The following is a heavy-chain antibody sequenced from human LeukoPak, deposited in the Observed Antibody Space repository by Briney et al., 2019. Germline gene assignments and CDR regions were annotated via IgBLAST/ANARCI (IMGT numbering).Heavy chain of an antibody. D-gene: IGHD2-15*01. CDR2: IYYSGTT. J-gene: IGHJ4*02. CDR1: GGSISGYY. CDR3: ARVLGYCSAGSCYPSFDY. V-gene: IGHV4-59*01. Sequence: MTSETLSLTCTVSGGSISGYYWSWIRQPPGKGLEWIGYIYYSGTTNYNPSLKSRVTISVDTSKNQFSLKLSSVTAAGTAVYYCARVLGYCSAGSCYPSFDYWGQGTLVTVSS.